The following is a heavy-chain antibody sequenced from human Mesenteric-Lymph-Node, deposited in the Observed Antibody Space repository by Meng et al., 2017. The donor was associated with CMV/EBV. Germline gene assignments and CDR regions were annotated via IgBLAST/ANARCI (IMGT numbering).Heavy chain of an antibody. V-gene: IGHV3-48*03. D-gene: IGHD2-2*02. Sequence: GGSLRLSCAASGFTFSSYEMNWVRQAPGKGLEWVSYISSSGSTIYYADSVKGRFTISRDNAKNSLYLQMNSLRAEDTAVYYCASERPCSSTSCYTPRWGQGTLVTVSS. J-gene: IGHJ4*02. CDR2: ISSSGSTI. CDR1: GFTFSSYE. CDR3: ASERPCSSTSCYTPR.